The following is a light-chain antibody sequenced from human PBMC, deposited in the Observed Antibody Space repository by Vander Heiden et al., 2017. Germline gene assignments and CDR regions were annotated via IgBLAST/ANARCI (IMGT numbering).Light chain of an antibody. J-gene: IGKJ4*01. CDR1: QGISSY. CDR2: AAS. Sequence: IQLTQSPSSLSASVGDRVTITCRASQGISSYLAWYQHKPGKAPKLLIYAASTLQSGVPSRFSGSGSGTDFTLTISSRQPEYFATYYCQQLNSYPPLTFGGGTKVDIK. CDR3: QQLNSYPPLT. V-gene: IGKV1-9*01.